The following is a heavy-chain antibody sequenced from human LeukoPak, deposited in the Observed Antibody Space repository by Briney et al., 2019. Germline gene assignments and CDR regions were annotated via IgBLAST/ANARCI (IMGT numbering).Heavy chain of an antibody. CDR2: ISENGGDR. Sequence: GGSLRLSCAVSGFTFNNYPMTWVRQAPGKGLEWVSAISENGGDRKYAASVKGRFTISRDNSKNTLYLLMNSLRVEDTAIYYCGKDWKVDYWGQGSLVSVSS. J-gene: IGHJ4*02. D-gene: IGHD1-1*01. V-gene: IGHV3-23*01. CDR3: GKDWKVDY. CDR1: GFTFNNYP.